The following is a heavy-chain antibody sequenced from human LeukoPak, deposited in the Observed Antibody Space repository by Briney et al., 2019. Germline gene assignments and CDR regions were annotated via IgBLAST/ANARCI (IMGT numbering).Heavy chain of an antibody. CDR2: IIPIFGTA. Sequence: ASVKVSCKASGGTFSSYAISWVRQAPGQGLEWMGGIIPIFGTANYAQKFQGRVTITADESTSTAYMELSSLRSEGTAVYYCARGSNVDTAIDYWGQGTLVTVSS. V-gene: IGHV1-69*13. D-gene: IGHD5-18*01. CDR3: ARGSNVDTAIDY. CDR1: GGTFSSYA. J-gene: IGHJ4*02.